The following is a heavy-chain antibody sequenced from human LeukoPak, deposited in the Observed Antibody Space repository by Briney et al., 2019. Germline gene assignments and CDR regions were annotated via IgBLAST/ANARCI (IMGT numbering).Heavy chain of an antibody. J-gene: IGHJ4*02. Sequence: RTSETLSLTCAVYGGSFSGYYWSWIRQPPGKGLEWIGEINHSGSTNYNPSLKSRVTISVDTSKNQCSLKLSSVTAADTAVYYCARDRPLYYCSSGSCYWGIDYWGQGTLVTVSS. CDR3: ARDRPLYYCSSGSCYWGIDY. V-gene: IGHV4-34*01. CDR2: INHSGST. D-gene: IGHD2-15*01. CDR1: GGSFSGYY.